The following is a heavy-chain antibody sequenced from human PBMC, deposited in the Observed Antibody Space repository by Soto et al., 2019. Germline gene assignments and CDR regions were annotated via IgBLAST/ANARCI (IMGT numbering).Heavy chain of an antibody. CDR1: GGTFSSYA. Sequence: SVKVSCKASGGTFSSYAISWVRQAPGQGLEWMGGIIPIFGTANYAQKFQGRVTITADESTSTAYMELSSLRSEDTAVYYCARSPIAARPIGIWFDPWGQGTLVTVSS. J-gene: IGHJ5*02. V-gene: IGHV1-69*13. D-gene: IGHD6-6*01. CDR3: ARSPIAARPIGIWFDP. CDR2: IIPIFGTA.